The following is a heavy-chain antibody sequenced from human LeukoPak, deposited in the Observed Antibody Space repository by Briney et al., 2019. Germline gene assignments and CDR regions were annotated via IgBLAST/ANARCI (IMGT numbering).Heavy chain of an antibody. CDR2: IYYSGST. V-gene: IGHV4-59*01. CDR1: GGSISSYY. D-gene: IGHD3-22*01. CDR3: ATTNYDSRNFDY. Sequence: SETLSLTCTVSGGSISSYYWSWIRQPPGKGLEWIGYIYYSGSTNYNPSLKSRVTISVDTSKNQFSLKLSSVTAADTAVYYCATTNYDSRNFDYWGQGTLVTVSS. J-gene: IGHJ4*02.